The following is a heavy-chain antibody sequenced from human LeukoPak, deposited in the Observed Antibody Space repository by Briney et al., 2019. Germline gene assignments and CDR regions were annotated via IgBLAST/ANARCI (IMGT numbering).Heavy chain of an antibody. CDR1: GDTFSSYA. V-gene: IGHV1-69*04. J-gene: IGHJ4*02. CDR2: IVPTVKIA. D-gene: IGHD3-22*01. Sequence: SVKVSCKASGDTFSSYAILWVRQAPGQGLEWMGRIVPTVKIANYAQKFQGRVTITADKSTSTAYMELSSLRSEDTAVYYCAKDFLSYSSGYSYYFDYWGQGTLVTASS. CDR3: AKDFLSYSSGYSYYFDY.